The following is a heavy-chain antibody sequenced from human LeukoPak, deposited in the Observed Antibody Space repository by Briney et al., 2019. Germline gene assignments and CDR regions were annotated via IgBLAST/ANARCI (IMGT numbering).Heavy chain of an antibody. V-gene: IGHV4-34*01. Sequence: NSSETLSLTCAVYGGSFSGYYWSWIRQPPGKGLDWIGEINHSGSTNYNPSLKSRVTISVDTPKNQFSLKLSSVTAADTAVYYCARGRGYWGQGTLVTVSS. CDR1: GGSFSGYY. J-gene: IGHJ4*02. CDR3: ARGRGY. CDR2: INHSGST.